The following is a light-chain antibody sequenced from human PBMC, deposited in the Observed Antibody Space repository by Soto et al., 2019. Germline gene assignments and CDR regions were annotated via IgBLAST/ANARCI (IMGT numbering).Light chain of an antibody. CDR1: QSVSSD. CDR2: GAS. Sequence: EIVMTQSPATLSVSPGERATLSCRASQSVSSDLAWYQQKPGQAPRLLIYGASTRATGVPARFSGSGSGTEFTLTISSLQSEDFVVYYCQQYKNWPLAFGGGTKVDIK. CDR3: QQYKNWPLA. V-gene: IGKV3-15*01. J-gene: IGKJ4*01.